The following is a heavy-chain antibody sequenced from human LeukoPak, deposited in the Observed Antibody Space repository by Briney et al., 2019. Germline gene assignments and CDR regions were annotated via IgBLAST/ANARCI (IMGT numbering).Heavy chain of an antibody. J-gene: IGHJ4*02. CDR1: GFTFHDYA. D-gene: IGHD3-22*01. V-gene: IGHV3-9*01. CDR2: ISWNSGII. CDR3: ARDGGGSSGYYWGLGY. Sequence: GGSPRLSCAASGFTFHDYAMHWVRQAPGKGLEWVSGISWNSGIIGYADSVKGRFTTSRDNAKNSLYLQMNSLRPEDTALYYCARDGGGSSGYYWGLGYWGQGTLVTVSS.